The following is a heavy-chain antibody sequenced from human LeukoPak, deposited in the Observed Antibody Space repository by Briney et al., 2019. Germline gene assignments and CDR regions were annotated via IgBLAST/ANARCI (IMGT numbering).Heavy chain of an antibody. CDR3: VRIPNNAGFPNWFDP. J-gene: IGHJ5*02. V-gene: IGHV3-21*01. D-gene: IGHD1-14*01. CDR2: ISGSSDYM. CDR1: GFTFSTST. Sequence: PGGSLRLSCAASGFTFSTSTMNWVRQAPGKGLEWVSSISGSSDYMYCADSVKGRFTISRDNAKNSLYLQMNSLRAEDTAVYYCVRIPNNAGFPNWFDPWGQGTLVTVSS.